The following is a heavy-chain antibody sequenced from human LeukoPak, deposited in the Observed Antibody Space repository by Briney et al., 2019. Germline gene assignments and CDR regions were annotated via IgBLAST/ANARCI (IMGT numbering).Heavy chain of an antibody. Sequence: SETLSLTCTVSGDSIRSSTFYCGWIRQPPGKGPEWIGTIYPSGSTYYNPSLESRVTVSVDTSKNHFSLRLSSVTAADTAVYYCATWSDYGGNSEFSDYWGQGTLVTVSS. D-gene: IGHD4-23*01. CDR2: IYPSGST. CDR3: ATWSDYGGNSEFSDY. J-gene: IGHJ4*02. CDR1: GDSIRSSTFY. V-gene: IGHV4-39*02.